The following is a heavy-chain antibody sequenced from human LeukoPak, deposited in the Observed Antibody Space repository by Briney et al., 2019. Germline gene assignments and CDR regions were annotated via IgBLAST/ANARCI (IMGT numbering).Heavy chain of an antibody. Sequence: GGSLRLSCAASGFTFSDYYMSWIRQAPGKGLEWVSYISSSSSYTNYADSVKGRFTISRDNAKNSLYLQMNSLRAEDTAVYYCARDAGEWELLGYFDYWGQGTLVTVSS. CDR3: ARDAGEWELLGYFDY. CDR2: ISSSSSYT. D-gene: IGHD1-26*01. J-gene: IGHJ4*02. CDR1: GFTFSDYY. V-gene: IGHV3-11*06.